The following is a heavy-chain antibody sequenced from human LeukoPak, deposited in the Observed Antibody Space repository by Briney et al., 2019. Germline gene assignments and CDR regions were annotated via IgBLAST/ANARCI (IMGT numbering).Heavy chain of an antibody. Sequence: GSSVKVSCKASGGTFSSYAVTWVRQAPGQGLEWMAGIIPIFGTADYAQKFQGRVTIAADESTSTAYMELSSLRSEDTAVYYCARAPYSSGGSTNYYYSYYMDVWGTGTTVTVS. CDR2: IIPIFGTA. J-gene: IGHJ6*03. V-gene: IGHV1-69*01. CDR1: GGTFSSYA. D-gene: IGHD6-19*01. CDR3: ARAPYSSGGSTNYYYSYYMDV.